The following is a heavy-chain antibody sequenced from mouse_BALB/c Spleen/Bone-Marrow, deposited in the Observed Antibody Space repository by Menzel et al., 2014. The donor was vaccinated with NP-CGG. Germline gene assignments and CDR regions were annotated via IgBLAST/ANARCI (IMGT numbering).Heavy chain of an antibody. CDR2: IYPGDGDT. CDR1: GYAFXTYW. J-gene: IGHJ3*01. CDR3: ARGLRAY. V-gene: IGHV1-80*01. Sequence: QVQLKQSGAELVRPGSSVKISCKASGYAFXTYWMNWVKQRPGQGLEWIGQIYPGDGDTNYNGKFKGKATLTADKSSSTAYMQLSSLTSEDSAIYFCARGLRAYWGQGTLVTVSA.